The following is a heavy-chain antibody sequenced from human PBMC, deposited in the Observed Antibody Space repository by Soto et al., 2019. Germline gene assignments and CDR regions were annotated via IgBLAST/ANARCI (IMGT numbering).Heavy chain of an antibody. Sequence: SVKVSCKASGGTFSSYAISWVRQAPGQGLEWMGGIIPIFGTANYAQKFQGRVTITADESTSTAYMELSSLRSEDTAVYYCASTTVTPGYFDYWGQGTLVTVSS. V-gene: IGHV1-69*13. CDR1: GGTFSSYA. CDR3: ASTTVTPGYFDY. D-gene: IGHD4-17*01. CDR2: IIPIFGTA. J-gene: IGHJ4*02.